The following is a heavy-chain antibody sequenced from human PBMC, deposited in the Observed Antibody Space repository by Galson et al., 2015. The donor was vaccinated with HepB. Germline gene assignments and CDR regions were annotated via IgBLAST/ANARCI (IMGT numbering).Heavy chain of an antibody. V-gene: IGHV3-23*01. CDR1: GFIFSTYA. CDR3: VADHYGSGSHFYQHYDMDV. D-gene: IGHD3-10*01. J-gene: IGHJ6*02. Sequence: SLRLSCAASGFIFSTYAMTWVRQAPGKGLEWVSAISGSGDYTFYAHSVKGRFTVSRDNSKNTLYLQMSSLRAEDTAVYYCVADHYGSGSHFYQHYDMDVWGQGTTVTVSS. CDR2: ISGSGDYT.